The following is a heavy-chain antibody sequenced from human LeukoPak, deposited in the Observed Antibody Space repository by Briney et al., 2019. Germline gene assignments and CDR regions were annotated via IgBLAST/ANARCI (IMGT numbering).Heavy chain of an antibody. J-gene: IGHJ4*02. V-gene: IGHV1-69*04. CDR2: IIPILSIA. Sequence: ASVKVSCKASGGTFSSYAISWVRQAPGQGLEWMGRIIPILSIATYAQKFQGRVTITADKSTSTAYMELSSLRSEDTAVYYCARGGLGWLTYYFDYWGQGTLVTVSS. D-gene: IGHD3-3*01. CDR1: GGTFSSYA. CDR3: ARGGLGWLTYYFDY.